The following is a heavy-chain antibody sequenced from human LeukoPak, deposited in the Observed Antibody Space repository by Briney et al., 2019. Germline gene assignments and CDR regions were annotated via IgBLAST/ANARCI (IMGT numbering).Heavy chain of an antibody. Sequence: GWSLRLSCAASGFTFSSCRMNGVRQAPAKGLDWVSSISSSSSYIYYADSVKGRFTISSDNAKNSLYLQVNSQRAEGRAVYDCARRGDAAAAGTGYYYYGMDVWGQGTTVTVSS. V-gene: IGHV3-21*04. CDR3: ARRGDAAAAGTGYYYYGMDV. D-gene: IGHD6-13*01. CDR2: ISSSSSYI. J-gene: IGHJ6*02. CDR1: GFTFSSCR.